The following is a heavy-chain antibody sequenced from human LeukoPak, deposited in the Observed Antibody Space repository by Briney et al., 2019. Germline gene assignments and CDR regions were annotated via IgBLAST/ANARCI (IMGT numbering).Heavy chain of an antibody. CDR3: ARDTDYYDSSGYSRQFDY. Sequence: SETLSLTCTVSGGSISSYYWSWIRQPPGKGLEWIGYIYYSGSAKYSPSLKSRVTISVDTSKNQFSLKLSSVTAADTAVYYCARDTDYYDSSGYSRQFDYWGQGILVTVSS. CDR2: IYYSGSA. CDR1: GGSISSYY. J-gene: IGHJ4*02. D-gene: IGHD3-22*01. V-gene: IGHV4-59*01.